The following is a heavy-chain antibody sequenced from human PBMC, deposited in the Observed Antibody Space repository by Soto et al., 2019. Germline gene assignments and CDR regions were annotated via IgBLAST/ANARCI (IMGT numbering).Heavy chain of an antibody. D-gene: IGHD3-10*01. V-gene: IGHV4-39*01. Sequence: SETLSLTCTVSGGSISSSSYYWGWIRQPPGKGLECIGSIYYSGSTSYNPSLKSRVTISVDTSKNQFSLKLSSVTAADTAVYYCARRYGSAFDIWGQGTMVT. J-gene: IGHJ3*02. CDR3: ARRYGSAFDI. CDR2: IYYSGST. CDR1: GGSISSSSYY.